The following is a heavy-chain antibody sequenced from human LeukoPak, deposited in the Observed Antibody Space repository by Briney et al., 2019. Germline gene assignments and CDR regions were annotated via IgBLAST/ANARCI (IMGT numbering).Heavy chain of an antibody. D-gene: IGHD5-24*01. J-gene: IGHJ4*02. V-gene: IGHV4-61*02. Sequence: PSETLSLTCTVSGGSISSGSYYWSWIRQPAGKGLEWIGRIYTSGSTNYNPSLKSRVTISVDTSKNQFSLKLSSVTAADTAVYYCARDLRVRWLHLDYWGQGTLVTVSS. CDR2: IYTSGST. CDR3: ARDLRVRWLHLDY. CDR1: GGSISSGSYY.